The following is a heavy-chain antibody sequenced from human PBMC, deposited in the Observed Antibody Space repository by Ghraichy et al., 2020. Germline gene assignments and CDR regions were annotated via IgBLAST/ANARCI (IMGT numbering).Heavy chain of an antibody. CDR1: GFIFSYYG. D-gene: IGHD2-2*01. CDR3: AKDRSSIVVVPAAGTVFDY. V-gene: IGHV3-30*02. J-gene: IGHJ4*02. Sequence: GALRLSCAASGFIFSYYGMHWVRQAPGKGLEWVAFIRYDGSDLYYADSVKGRFTISRDSSKNTLYLQMNSLRAEDTAVYYCAKDRSSIVVVPAAGTVFDYWGQGTLVTVSS. CDR2: IRYDGSDL.